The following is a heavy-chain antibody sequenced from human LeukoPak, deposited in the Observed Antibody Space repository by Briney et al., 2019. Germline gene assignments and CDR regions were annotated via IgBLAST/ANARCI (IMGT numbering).Heavy chain of an antibody. D-gene: IGHD5-18*01. CDR1: GGSISSYY. J-gene: IGHJ4*02. V-gene: IGHV4-59*01. CDR2: IYHSGST. CDR3: ARGGYSYGNVDY. Sequence: SETLSLTCTVSGGSISSYYWSWIRQPPGKGLEWIGYIYHSGSTNYNPSLKSRVTISVDTSKNQFSLKLSSVTAADTAVYYCARGGYSYGNVDYWGQGTLVTVSS.